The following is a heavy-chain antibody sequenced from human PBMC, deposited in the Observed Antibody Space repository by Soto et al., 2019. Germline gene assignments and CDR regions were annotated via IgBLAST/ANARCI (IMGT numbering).Heavy chain of an antibody. CDR3: ARVSTSASGSYYTLDY. D-gene: IGHD3-10*01. J-gene: IGHJ4*02. V-gene: IGHV4-30-4*02. Sequence: SETLSLTCTVSGGSISSDEYYWSWIRQPPGEGLEWIGYIYYSGSTSYNPSLKSRLTISVDTSKNQFSLNLTSATAADTAVYYCARVSTSASGSYYTLDYWGQGTQVTVSS. CDR2: IYYSGST. CDR1: GGSISSDEYY.